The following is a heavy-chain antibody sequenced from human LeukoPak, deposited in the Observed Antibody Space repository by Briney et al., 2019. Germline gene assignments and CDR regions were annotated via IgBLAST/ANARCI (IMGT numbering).Heavy chain of an antibody. V-gene: IGHV4-59*08. CDR3: AGHARSTFSTSWYDS. CDR2: IYYSGGT. J-gene: IGHJ5*01. Sequence: PSETLSLTCTVSGGSMTSYYWSWIRQPPGKGLEWIAYIYYSGGTNYNPSLKSRVTISVNTSKNQFSLKLSSVTAADTAVYYCAGHARSTFSTSWYDSWGQGTLVTVSS. CDR1: GGSMTSYY. D-gene: IGHD2-2*01.